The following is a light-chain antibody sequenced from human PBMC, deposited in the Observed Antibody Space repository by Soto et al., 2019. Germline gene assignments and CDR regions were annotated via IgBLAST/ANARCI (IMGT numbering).Light chain of an antibody. CDR2: AAS. Sequence: ENVLTQSPVTLSLSPGERATLSCRASQSVTSNKVAWFQQKPGQAPRLLIRAASSRATGIPDRFSGSGSATDFTLTSSRLEPEDFAVYYCQPYGSPPPYTFGQGTQLEIK. CDR3: QPYGSPPPYT. CDR1: QSVTSNK. J-gene: IGKJ2*01. V-gene: IGKV3-20*01.